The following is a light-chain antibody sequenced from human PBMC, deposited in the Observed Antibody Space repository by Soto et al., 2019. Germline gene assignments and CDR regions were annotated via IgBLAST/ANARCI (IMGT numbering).Light chain of an antibody. CDR3: QQYNDWPPIT. Sequence: DIVLTQSPATLSLSVGERATISCRASDVVGSNLAWYQQKPGQAPTLLIYGASTRATGSPGRFSGSGFGTEFTLTISGLQPEDFAVYYCQQYNDWPPITFGQGTRLEIK. V-gene: IGKV3-15*01. CDR2: GAS. CDR1: DVVGSN. J-gene: IGKJ5*01.